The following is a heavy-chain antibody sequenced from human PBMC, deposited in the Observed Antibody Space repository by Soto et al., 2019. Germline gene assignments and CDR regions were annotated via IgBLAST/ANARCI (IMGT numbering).Heavy chain of an antibody. V-gene: IGHV4-4*02. CDR2: IYHSGST. J-gene: IGHJ6*02. D-gene: IGHD5-12*01. CDR1: GGSISSSNW. Sequence: SETLSLTCAASGGSISSSNWWSWVRQPPGKGLEWIGEIYHSGSTNYNPSLKSRVTISVDKSKNQFSLKLSSVTAADTAVYYCARDSEMATSGGLYYYYGMDVWGQGTTVTVSS. CDR3: ARDSEMATSGGLYYYYGMDV.